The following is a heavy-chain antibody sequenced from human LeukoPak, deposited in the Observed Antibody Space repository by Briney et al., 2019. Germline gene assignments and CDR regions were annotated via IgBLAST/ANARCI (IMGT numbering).Heavy chain of an antibody. CDR1: GFTVSSNY. CDR2: IYSGGST. CDR3: ARTIAAAGISWFDP. J-gene: IGHJ5*02. Sequence: GGSLRLSCAASGFTVSSNYMSWVRQAPGKGLEWVSVIYSGGSTYYADSVKARFTISRDNPKNTLYLQMNSLRAEDTAVYYCARTIAAAGISWFDPWGQGTLVTVSS. D-gene: IGHD6-13*01. V-gene: IGHV3-53*01.